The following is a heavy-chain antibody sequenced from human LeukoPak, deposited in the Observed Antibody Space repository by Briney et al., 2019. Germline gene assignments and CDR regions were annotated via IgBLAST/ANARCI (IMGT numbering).Heavy chain of an antibody. D-gene: IGHD3-10*01. J-gene: IGHJ6*03. CDR1: GGSFSGYY. V-gene: IGHV4-34*01. CDR3: ARRWYYGSGSYYRYYYYYYYMDV. CDR2: INHSGST. Sequence: SETLSLTCAVYGGSFSGYYWSWIRQPPGKGLEWIGEINHSGSTNYNLSLKSRVTISVDTSKNQFSLKLSSVTAADTAVYYCARRWYYGSGSYYRYYYYYYYMDVWGKGTTVTVSS.